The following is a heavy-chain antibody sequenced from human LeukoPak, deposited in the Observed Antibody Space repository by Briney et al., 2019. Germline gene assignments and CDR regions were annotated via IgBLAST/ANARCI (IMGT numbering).Heavy chain of an antibody. V-gene: IGHV4-59*01. CDR3: ARDRTGVYSDY. CDR1: GGSISSYY. D-gene: IGHD7-27*01. Sequence: SETLSLTCTVSGGSISSYYWSWIRQPPGKGLEWIGYIYYSGSTNYNPSLKSRVNISVDTSKNQFSLKLSSVTAADTAVYYCARDRTGVYSDYWGQGTLVTVSS. CDR2: IYYSGST. J-gene: IGHJ4*02.